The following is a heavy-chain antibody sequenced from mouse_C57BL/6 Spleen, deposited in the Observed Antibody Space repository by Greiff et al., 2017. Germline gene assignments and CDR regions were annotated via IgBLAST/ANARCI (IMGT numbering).Heavy chain of an antibody. CDR3: ARVPYGSSLYYAMDD. CDR1: GYTFTSYW. Sequence: VQLQQPGTELVKPGASVKLSCKASGYTFTSYWMHWVKQRPGQGLEWIGNINPSNGGTNYNEKFKSKATLTVDKSSSTAYMQLSSLTSEDSAVYYCARVPYGSSLYYAMDDWGQGTSVTVSS. J-gene: IGHJ4*01. CDR2: INPSNGGT. D-gene: IGHD1-1*01. V-gene: IGHV1-53*01.